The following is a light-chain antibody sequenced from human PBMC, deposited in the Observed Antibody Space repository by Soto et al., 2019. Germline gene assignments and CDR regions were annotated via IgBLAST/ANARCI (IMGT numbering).Light chain of an antibody. CDR1: SPAFVSYNR. CDR3: SLYTSENTYV. CDR2: EAS. V-gene: IGLV2-18*01. J-gene: IGLJ1*01. Sequence: QSALTQPPSVSGSPGQSVTISCTGTSPAFVSYNRVSWYQQPPGTAPKLIIYEASNRPSGVPGRFSGSKSGNTASLTISGLQAADEADYYCSLYTSENTYVFGTGTKVTVL.